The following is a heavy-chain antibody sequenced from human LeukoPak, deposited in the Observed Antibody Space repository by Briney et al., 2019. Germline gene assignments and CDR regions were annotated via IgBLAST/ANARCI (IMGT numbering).Heavy chain of an antibody. CDR3: ARDAYGSSVDY. Sequence: PGGSLRLSCAASGFTFSSYTMNWVRQAPGKGLEWVSPISGSSNYIYYADSVKGRFTISRDNAKNSLYLQMNSLRAEDTAVYYCARDAYGSSVDYWGQGTLVTVSS. CDR2: ISGSSNYI. V-gene: IGHV3-21*01. D-gene: IGHD1-26*01. J-gene: IGHJ4*02. CDR1: GFTFSSYT.